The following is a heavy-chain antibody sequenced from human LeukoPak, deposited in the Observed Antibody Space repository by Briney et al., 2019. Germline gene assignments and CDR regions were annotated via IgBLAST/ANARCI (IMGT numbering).Heavy chain of an antibody. CDR2: INSDGSST. J-gene: IGHJ4*02. V-gene: IGHV3-74*01. D-gene: IGHD5-18*01. CDR1: GFTFSSYW. Sequence: PGGSLRLSCAASGFTFSSYWMHWVRQAPGKGLVWVSRINSDGSSTSYADSLKGRFTISRDNAKNTLYLQMNSLRAEDTAVYYCARGGEYNYGFFDYWGQGTLVTVSS. CDR3: ARGGEYNYGFFDY.